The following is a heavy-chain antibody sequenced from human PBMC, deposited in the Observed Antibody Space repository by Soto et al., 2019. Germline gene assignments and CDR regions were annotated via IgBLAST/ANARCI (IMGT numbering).Heavy chain of an antibody. D-gene: IGHD3-16*01. CDR2: IYPGDSDT. CDR1: GYSFTSYW. J-gene: IGHJ5*02. V-gene: IGHV5-51*01. CDR3: ARTLRWMITSPPFDP. Sequence: PGESLKISCEASGYSFTSYWIGWVRQMPGKGLEWMGIIYPGDSDTKYSPSFQGQVTISADKSISTAYLQWSSLKASDTAMYYCARTLRWMITSPPFDPWGQGTLVTVSS.